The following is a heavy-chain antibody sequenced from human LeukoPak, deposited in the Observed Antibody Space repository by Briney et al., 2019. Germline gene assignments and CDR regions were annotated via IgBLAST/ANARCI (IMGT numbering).Heavy chain of an antibody. CDR1: GYSISSGYY. D-gene: IGHD2-2*02. V-gene: IGHV4-38-2*02. CDR3: ARVKLPAAIRAFDI. J-gene: IGHJ3*02. CDR2: IYQSGST. Sequence: SETLSLTCSVSGYSISSGYYWGWIRQPPGKGLEWIGSIYQSGSTYYNPSLKSRVTISVDTSKNQFSLKLSSVTAADTAVYYCARVKLPAAIRAFDIWGQGTMVTVSS.